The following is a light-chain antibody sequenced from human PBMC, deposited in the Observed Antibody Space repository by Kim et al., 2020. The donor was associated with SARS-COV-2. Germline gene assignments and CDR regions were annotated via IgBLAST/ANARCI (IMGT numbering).Light chain of an antibody. V-gene: IGKV3-11*01. Sequence: EIVLTQSPATLSLSPGERATLSCRASQSVSTSLAWYQQKPGQAPRLLIYDASNRATGIPARFGGSGSGTVFTLTISSLEPEDSAIYYCQQRSNWLLSFGGGTKLEI. CDR1: QSVSTS. CDR3: QQRSNWLLS. CDR2: DAS. J-gene: IGKJ4*01.